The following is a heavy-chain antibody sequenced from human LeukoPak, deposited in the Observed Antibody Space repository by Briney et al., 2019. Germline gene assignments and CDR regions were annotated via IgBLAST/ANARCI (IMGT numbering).Heavy chain of an antibody. Sequence: GESLKISCKGSGYSFTSYWIGWVRQMPGKGLEWMGIIYPGDSDTRYSPSFQGQVTISADKPISTAYLQWSSLKASDTAMYYCARHVGGRGYSYGSDYWGQGTLVTVSS. V-gene: IGHV5-51*01. J-gene: IGHJ4*02. CDR3: ARHVGGRGYSYGSDY. D-gene: IGHD5-18*01. CDR2: IYPGDSDT. CDR1: GYSFTSYW.